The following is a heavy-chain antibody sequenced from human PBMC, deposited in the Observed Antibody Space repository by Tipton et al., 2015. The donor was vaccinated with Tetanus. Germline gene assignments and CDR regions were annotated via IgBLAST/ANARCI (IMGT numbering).Heavy chain of an antibody. Sequence: TLSLTCAVSGGSSSNSNWWSWVRQPPGKGLEWIGYIFYSGNTNYNPSLKTRVTISVDTSKNQFSLKLSSVTAADTAVYYCARDNRVPLRFGELLEFYYYYGMDVWGQGTTVTVSS. J-gene: IGHJ6*02. CDR2: IFYSGNT. D-gene: IGHD3-10*01. CDR1: GGSSSNSNW. CDR3: ARDNRVPLRFGELLEFYYYYGMDV. V-gene: IGHV4-4*02.